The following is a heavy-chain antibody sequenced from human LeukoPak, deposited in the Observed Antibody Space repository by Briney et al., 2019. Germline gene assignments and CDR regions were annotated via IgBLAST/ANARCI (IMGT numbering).Heavy chain of an antibody. Sequence: PGGSLRLSCAASGFTFSIRGFHWVRQAPGKGLEWVAFISNDEKSIYYADSVKGRFTISRDNSRSTLYLQLNSLRAEDTAVYYCARGLSRRKYFDHWGQGTLVTV. D-gene: IGHD2-2*01. CDR3: ARGLSRRKYFDH. CDR1: GFTFSIRG. CDR2: ISNDEKSI. J-gene: IGHJ1*01. V-gene: IGHV3-30*02.